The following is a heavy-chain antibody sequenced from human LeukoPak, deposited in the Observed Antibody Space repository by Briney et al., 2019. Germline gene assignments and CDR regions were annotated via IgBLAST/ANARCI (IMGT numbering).Heavy chain of an antibody. V-gene: IGHV3-23*01. CDR1: GFTFSSYA. CDR2: ISGSGGST. D-gene: IGHD6-6*01. J-gene: IGHJ5*02. CDR3: ATSTTARPGAFTPFNWFDP. Sequence: GGSLRLSCAASGFTFSSYAMSWVRQAPGKGLEWVSAISGSGGSTYYADSVKGRFTISRDNSKNTLYLQMNSLRAEDTAVYYCATSTTARPGAFTPFNWFDPWGQGTLVTVSS.